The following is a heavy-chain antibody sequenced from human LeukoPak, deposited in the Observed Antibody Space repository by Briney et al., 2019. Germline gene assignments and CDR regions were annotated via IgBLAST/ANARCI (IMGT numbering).Heavy chain of an antibody. V-gene: IGHV3-23*01. CDR3: AKQSAGVTTGYFDY. CDR2: ISDSAGST. J-gene: IGHJ4*02. D-gene: IGHD1-26*01. CDR1: GFTFSAYA. Sequence: PGGSLRLSCAASGFTFSAYAMSWVSQAPGKGLEWVSSISDSAGSTYYAASVTGRFTISRDSSRTTLYLQVNSLRAEDTAVYYCAKQSAGVTTGYFDYWGQGTLVTVSS.